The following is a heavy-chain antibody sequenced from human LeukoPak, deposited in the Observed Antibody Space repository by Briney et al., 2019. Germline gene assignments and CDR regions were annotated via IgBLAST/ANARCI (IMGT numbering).Heavy chain of an antibody. CDR3: ERIGSPLLTMIVVVNPVDI. V-gene: IGHV1-2*02. J-gene: IGHJ3*02. Sequence: PEASLKVSCKASGYTFTSYYMHWVRQAPGQGLEWIGCINPNSGGTYYAQRLQGRVPMTRDTSISTAYMELSRLSSDDTAVYYCERIGSPLLTMIVVVNPVDIWGQGTMVTVSS. D-gene: IGHD3-22*01. CDR1: GYTFTSYY. CDR2: INPNSGGT.